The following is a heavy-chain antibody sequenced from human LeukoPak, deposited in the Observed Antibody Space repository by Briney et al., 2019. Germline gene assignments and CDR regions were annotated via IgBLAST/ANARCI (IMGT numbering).Heavy chain of an antibody. D-gene: IGHD3-10*01. CDR3: ARRSATYYYGSGSYYKGINWFDP. CDR1: GGSFSGYY. Sequence: PSETLSLTCAVYGGSFSGYYWSWIRQPPGKGLEWIGEINHSGSTNYNPSLKSRVTISVDTSKNQFSLKLSSVTAADTAVYYCARRSATYYYGSGSYYKGINWFDPWGQGTLVTVSS. J-gene: IGHJ5*02. CDR2: INHSGST. V-gene: IGHV4-34*01.